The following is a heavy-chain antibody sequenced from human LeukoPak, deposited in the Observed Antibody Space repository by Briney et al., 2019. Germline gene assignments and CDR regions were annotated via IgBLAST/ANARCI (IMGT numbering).Heavy chain of an antibody. D-gene: IGHD3-22*01. CDR3: AREGRYYYDSSGRASPDAFDI. V-gene: IGHV3-21*01. CDR1: GFTFSSYS. J-gene: IGHJ3*02. CDR2: ISSSSSYI. Sequence: AGGSLRLSCAASGFTFSSYSMNWVRQAPGKGLEWVSSISSSSSYIYYADSAKGRFTISRDNAKNSLSLQMNSLRAEDTAVYYCAREGRYYYDSSGRASPDAFDIWGQGTMVTVSS.